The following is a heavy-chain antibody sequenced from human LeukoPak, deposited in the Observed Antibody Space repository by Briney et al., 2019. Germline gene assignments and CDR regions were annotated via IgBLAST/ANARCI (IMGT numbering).Heavy chain of an antibody. Sequence: PGRSLRLSCAASGFSFSPYSMNWVRQVPGKGLEWLSYITGSSDNIQYADSVKGRFTISRDNAKNSVYLQLNSLRDEDTALYCCTTSNGHLDNWGQGTLVTVSS. CDR1: GFSFSPYS. CDR2: ITGSSDNI. J-gene: IGHJ4*02. CDR3: TTSNGHLDN. D-gene: IGHD3-22*01. V-gene: IGHV3-48*02.